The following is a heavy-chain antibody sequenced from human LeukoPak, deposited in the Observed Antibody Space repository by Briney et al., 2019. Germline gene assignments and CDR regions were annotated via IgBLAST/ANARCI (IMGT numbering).Heavy chain of an antibody. CDR3: ARVLPPTGRYFDY. Sequence: ASETLSLTCAVYGGSFSGYYWSWIRQPPGKGLEWIGEINHSGSTNYNPSLKSRVTISVDTSKNQFSLKLSSVTAADTAVYYCARVLPPTGRYFDYWGQGTLVTVSS. CDR2: INHSGST. D-gene: IGHD1-1*01. V-gene: IGHV4-34*01. J-gene: IGHJ4*02. CDR1: GGSFSGYY.